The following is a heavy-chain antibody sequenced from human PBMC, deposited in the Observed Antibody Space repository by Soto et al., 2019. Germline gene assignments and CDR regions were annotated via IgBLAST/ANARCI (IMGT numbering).Heavy chain of an antibody. J-gene: IGHJ6*02. V-gene: IGHV3-66*01. CDR3: AREGAYYGMDV. CDR1: GFTVSSNY. Sequence: GGSLILSCAASGFTVSSNYMSWVRQAPGKGLEWVSVIYSGGSTYYADSVKGRFTISRDNSKNTLYLQMNSLRAEDTAVYYCAREGAYYGMDVWGQGTTVTVSS. CDR2: IYSGGST.